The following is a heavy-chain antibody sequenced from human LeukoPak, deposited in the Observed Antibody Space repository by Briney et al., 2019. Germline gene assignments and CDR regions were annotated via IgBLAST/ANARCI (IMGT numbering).Heavy chain of an antibody. D-gene: IGHD3-3*01. CDR1: GFTFSSFA. V-gene: IGHV3-64D*09. CDR2: ISPSGGST. Sequence: GGSLRLSCSVSGFTFSSFAIHWVRQAPGKGLEYVSAISPSGGSTFYPDSVKGRFTISRDNSKNTVYLQLSSLRAEDTAVYYCVKRALTTAWIDNWGQGTLVTVSS. CDR3: VKRALTTAWIDN. J-gene: IGHJ4*02.